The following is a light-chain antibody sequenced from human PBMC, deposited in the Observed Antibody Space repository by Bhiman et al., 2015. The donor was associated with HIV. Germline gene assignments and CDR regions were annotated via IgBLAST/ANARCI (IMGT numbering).Light chain of an antibody. CDR2: DVS. CDR1: RSDIGGYNY. V-gene: IGLV2-14*03. CDR3: WSYAGTEV. Sequence: QSALTQPASVSGSPGQSITISCTGSRSDIGGYNYVSWYQQHPGKAPKLMIYDVSNRPSGVSNRFSGSKSGNTASLTISGLQAQDEADYYCWSYAGTEVFGSGTKVTVL. J-gene: IGLJ1*01.